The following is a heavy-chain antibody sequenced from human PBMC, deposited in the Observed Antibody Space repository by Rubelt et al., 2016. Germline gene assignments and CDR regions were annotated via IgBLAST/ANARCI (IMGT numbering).Heavy chain of an antibody. Sequence: QVQLVQSGAEVKKPGASVKVSCKASGYTFTSYAMHWVRQAPGQRLEWMGWINAGNGNTKYSQKFPCRVTSTRDTFWSTAYMELSSLRSEGTAVYYCARVIWGSGWSNNWFDPWGQGTLVTVSS. CDR3: ARVIWGSGWSNNWFDP. J-gene: IGHJ5*02. CDR1: GYTFTSYA. CDR2: INAGNGNT. V-gene: IGHV1-3*01. D-gene: IGHD6-19*01.